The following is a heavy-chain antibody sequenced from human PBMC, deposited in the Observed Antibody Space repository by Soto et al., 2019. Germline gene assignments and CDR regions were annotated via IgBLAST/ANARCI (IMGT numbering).Heavy chain of an antibody. CDR2: IYYSGST. CDR1: GGSISSYY. Sequence: SETLSLTCTVSGGSISSYYWSWIRQPPGKGLEWIGYIYYSGSTNYNPSLKSRVTISVDTSKNQFSLKLSSVTAADTAVYYCARSGGYDFWSGYINWFDPWGQGTLVTVSS. CDR3: ARSGGYDFWSGYINWFDP. V-gene: IGHV4-59*01. D-gene: IGHD3-3*01. J-gene: IGHJ5*02.